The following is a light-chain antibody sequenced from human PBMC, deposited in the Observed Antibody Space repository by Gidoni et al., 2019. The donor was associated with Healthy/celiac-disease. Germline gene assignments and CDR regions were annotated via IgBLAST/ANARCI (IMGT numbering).Light chain of an antibody. CDR3: QQRSNWPPRWT. Sequence: EIMFTQSPATLSLSPGERATLSCRARQSVSSYLAWYQQKPGQAPRLLIYDASNRATGIPARFSGSGSGTDFTRTISSLEPEDFAVYYCQQRSNWPPRWTFGQGTKVEIK. CDR2: DAS. CDR1: QSVSSY. V-gene: IGKV3-11*01. J-gene: IGKJ1*01.